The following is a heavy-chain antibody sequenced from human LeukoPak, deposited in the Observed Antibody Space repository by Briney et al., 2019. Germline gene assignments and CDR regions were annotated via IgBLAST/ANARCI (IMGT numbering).Heavy chain of an antibody. J-gene: IGHJ4*02. CDR3: ARATRGFDY. CDR2: ISSSGSTI. D-gene: IGHD1-14*01. CDR1: GFTVSSNY. Sequence: GGSLRLSCAASGFTVSSNYMRWVRQAPGKGLEWVSYISSSGSTIYYADSVKGRFTISRDNAKNSLYLQMNSLRAEDTAVYYCARATRGFDYWGQGTLVTVSS. V-gene: IGHV3-11*04.